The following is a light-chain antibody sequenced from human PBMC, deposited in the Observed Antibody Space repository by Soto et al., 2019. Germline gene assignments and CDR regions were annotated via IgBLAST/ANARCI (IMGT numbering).Light chain of an antibody. CDR2: DAS. CDR1: QDISKF. V-gene: IGKV1-33*01. CDR3: QQYDNLPR. J-gene: IGKJ4*01. Sequence: DIQMTQSPSSLSASVGDRVSFTCQASQDISKFLNWYQHKPGQAPSLLIYDASNLETGVPSRFSGSGSGTDFTFTISSLQPEDIATYYCQQYDNLPRFGGGTKVDIK.